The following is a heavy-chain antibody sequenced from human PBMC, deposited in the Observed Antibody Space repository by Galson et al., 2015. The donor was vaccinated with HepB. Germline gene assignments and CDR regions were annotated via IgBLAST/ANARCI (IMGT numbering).Heavy chain of an antibody. J-gene: IGHJ4*02. V-gene: IGHV6-1*01. CDR1: GDSVSSNSAA. CDR2: TSYRSKWYN. Sequence: CAISGDSVSSNSAAWNWIRQSPSRGLEWLGRTSYRSKWYNDYAVSVKSRITINPDTSKNQFSLQLNSVTPEDTAVYYCASITVAGTWFDYWGQGTLVTVSS. D-gene: IGHD6-19*01. CDR3: ASITVAGTWFDY.